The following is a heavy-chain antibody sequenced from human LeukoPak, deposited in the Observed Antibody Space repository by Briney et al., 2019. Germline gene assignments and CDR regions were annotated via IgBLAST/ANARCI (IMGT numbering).Heavy chain of an antibody. J-gene: IGHJ6*03. D-gene: IGHD1-26*01. V-gene: IGHV3-48*01. CDR1: GFTFSSYS. CDR2: ISSSSSTI. CDR3: ARESRIVEGDGYYIDV. Sequence: PGGSLRLSCAASGFTFSSYSMNWVRQAPGKGLEWVSYISSSSSTIYYADSVKGRFTISRDNAKNSLYLQMNSLRAEDTAVYYCARESRIVEGDGYYIDVWGKGTTVTV.